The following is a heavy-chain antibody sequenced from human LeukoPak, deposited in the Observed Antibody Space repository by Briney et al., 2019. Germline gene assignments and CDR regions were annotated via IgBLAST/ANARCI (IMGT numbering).Heavy chain of an antibody. Sequence: GGSLRLSCAASGFTFSSYSMNWVRQAPGKGLEWVSYISSSSSTIYYADSVKGRFTISRDNAKNSLYLQMNSLRAEDTAVYYCAKDLEARYSSSQDYFDYWGQGTLVTVSS. D-gene: IGHD5-18*01. CDR3: AKDLEARYSSSQDYFDY. CDR2: ISSSSSTI. J-gene: IGHJ4*02. V-gene: IGHV3-48*04. CDR1: GFTFSSYS.